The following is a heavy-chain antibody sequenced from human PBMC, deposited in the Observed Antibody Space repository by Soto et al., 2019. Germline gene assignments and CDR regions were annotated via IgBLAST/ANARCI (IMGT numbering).Heavy chain of an antibody. V-gene: IGHV1-3*01. J-gene: IGHJ4*02. Sequence: ASVKVSCKASGYTFTTYAMHWVRQAPGQRLEWMGWINAGNGNTKYSQKFQGRITITRDTSASTAYMELSSLRSEDTAVYYCATPYIYSSSWYYFDYWGQGTLVTVSS. CDR3: ATPYIYSSSWYYFDY. D-gene: IGHD6-13*01. CDR2: INAGNGNT. CDR1: GYTFTTYA.